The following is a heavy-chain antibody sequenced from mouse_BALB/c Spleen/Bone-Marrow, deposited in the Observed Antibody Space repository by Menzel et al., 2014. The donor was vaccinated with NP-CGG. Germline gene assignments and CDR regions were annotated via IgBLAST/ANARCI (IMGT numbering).Heavy chain of an antibody. D-gene: IGHD1-1*01. CDR3: ARRAYGGSYGFAY. V-gene: IGHV1-7*01. CDR1: GYTFTSYW. J-gene: IGHJ3*01. Sequence: QVQLKESGAELAKPGASVKMFCKASGYTFTSYWMHWVKQRPGQGLEWIGYINPSTGYTEYNQKFKDKATLTADKSSSTAYMQLSSLTSEDSAVYYCARRAYGGSYGFAYWGQGALVTVSA. CDR2: INPSTGYT.